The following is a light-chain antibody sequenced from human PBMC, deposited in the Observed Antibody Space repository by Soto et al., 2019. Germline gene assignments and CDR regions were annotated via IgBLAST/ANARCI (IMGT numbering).Light chain of an antibody. V-gene: IGLV2-14*03. CDR1: SSDVGGYNY. J-gene: IGLJ1*01. Sequence: QSVLTQPASVSGSPGQSIAISCTGTSSDVGGYNYVSWYQHHPGKAPKLMIYDVSNRPSGVSNRFSGSKSGNTASLTISGLQAEDEADYYCSSYTSNSTIYVFGNGTKVTV. CDR2: DVS. CDR3: SSYTSNSTIYV.